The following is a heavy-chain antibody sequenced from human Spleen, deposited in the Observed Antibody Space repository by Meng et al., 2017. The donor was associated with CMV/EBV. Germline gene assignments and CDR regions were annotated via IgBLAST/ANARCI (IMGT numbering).Heavy chain of an antibody. D-gene: IGHD3-22*01. J-gene: IGHJ3*02. CDR2: INPDGGTT. CDR1: GYPFITYY. CDR3: TRDLVGYDAFDI. Sequence: ASVKVSCKASGYPFITYYIHWVRQAPGQGLEWMGRINPDGGTTTYAQKFRGGLTLTSDTSTNTVYMELSRLRSEDTAVYYCTRDLVGYDAFDIWGQGTLVTVSS. V-gene: IGHV1-46*01.